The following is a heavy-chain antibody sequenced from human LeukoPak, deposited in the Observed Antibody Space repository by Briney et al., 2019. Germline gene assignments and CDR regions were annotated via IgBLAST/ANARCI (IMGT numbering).Heavy chain of an antibody. Sequence: GGSLRLSCAASGFTFSSYEMHWVRQAPGKGLEWVSYISSSGSTIYYADSVKGRFTISRENAKNSLYLQMNSLRAEDTAVYYCARDYGGSSPFDYWGQGTLVTVSS. CDR1: GFTFSSYE. V-gene: IGHV3-48*03. CDR3: ARDYGGSSPFDY. J-gene: IGHJ4*02. D-gene: IGHD2-15*01. CDR2: ISSSGSTI.